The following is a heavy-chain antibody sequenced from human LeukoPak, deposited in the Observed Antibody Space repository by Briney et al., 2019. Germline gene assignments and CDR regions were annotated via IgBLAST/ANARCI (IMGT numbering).Heavy chain of an antibody. CDR1: GFPLRDYY. CDR2: ISTSGSSR. Sequence: PGGSLRLSCAASGFPLRDYYMSWIRQAPGKGLEWVPYISTSGSSRYYADSVRGRFTISRDNTKNSIYLQMNNLRAEDSALYYCARAAYNWNWGQGTLVTVS. V-gene: IGHV3-11*01. CDR3: ARAAYNWN. D-gene: IGHD1-1*01. J-gene: IGHJ4*02.